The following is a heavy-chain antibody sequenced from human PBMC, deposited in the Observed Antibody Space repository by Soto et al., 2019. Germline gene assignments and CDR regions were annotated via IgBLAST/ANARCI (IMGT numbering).Heavy chain of an antibody. D-gene: IGHD3-10*01. V-gene: IGHV2-26*01. CDR2: IFSNDEK. J-gene: IGHJ5*02. CDR1: GFSLNNARMG. CDR3: ARKATYYYGSGSQTNWFDP. Sequence: QVTLKESGPVLVKPTETLTLTCTVSGFSLNNARMGVSWIRQPPGKALEWLAHIFSNDEKSYSTSLKSRLTISKDTSKSQVVLTMTNMDPVDTATYYCARKATYYYGSGSQTNWFDPWGQGTLVTVSS.